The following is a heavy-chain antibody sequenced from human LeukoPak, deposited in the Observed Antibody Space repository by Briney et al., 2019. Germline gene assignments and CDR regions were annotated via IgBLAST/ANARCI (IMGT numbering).Heavy chain of an antibody. V-gene: IGHV4-59*01. CDR1: GVSISSYY. CDR2: IYYSGST. D-gene: IGHD6-19*01. J-gene: IGHJ4*02. Sequence: SETLSLTCTVSGVSISSYYWSWIRQPPGKGLEWIGYIYYSGSTNYNPSLKSRVTISVDTSKNQFSLKLSSVTAADTAVYYCARVPLTSGWYLTPALVGFDYWGQGTLVTVSS. CDR3: ARVPLTSGWYLTPALVGFDY.